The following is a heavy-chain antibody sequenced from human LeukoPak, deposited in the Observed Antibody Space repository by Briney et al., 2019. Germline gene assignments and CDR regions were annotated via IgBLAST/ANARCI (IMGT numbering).Heavy chain of an antibody. CDR2: IFSSGTT. Sequence: SETLSLTCTVSGVSISSYYWSWIRQPAGKGLEWIGRIFSSGTTNYNPSLKSRVTMSVDTSKNHFSLKLSSVTAADTAVYYCAKYIFGSDYFEYWGQGTLVTISS. CDR3: AKYIFGSDYFEY. D-gene: IGHD5-18*01. CDR1: GVSISSYY. J-gene: IGHJ4*02. V-gene: IGHV4-4*07.